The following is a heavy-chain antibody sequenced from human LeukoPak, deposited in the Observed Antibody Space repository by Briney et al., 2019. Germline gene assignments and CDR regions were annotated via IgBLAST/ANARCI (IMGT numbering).Heavy chain of an antibody. D-gene: IGHD1-26*01. CDR2: IYHSGST. CDR1: GGSISSGGYY. CDR3: AREWELLVDY. J-gene: IGHJ4*02. Sequence: SETLSLTCTVSGGSISSGGYYWSWIRQPPGKGLEWIGYIYHSGSTYYNPSLKSRVTISADRSKNQFSLKLSSVTAADTAVYYCAREWELLVDYWGQGTLVTVSS. V-gene: IGHV4-30-2*01.